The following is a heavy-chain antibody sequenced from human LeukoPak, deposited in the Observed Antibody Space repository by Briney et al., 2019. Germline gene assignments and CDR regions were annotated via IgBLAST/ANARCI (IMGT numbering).Heavy chain of an antibody. V-gene: IGHV3-49*04. J-gene: IGHJ4*02. Sequence: GGSLRLSCTASGFTCGDYAMSWVRQAPGKGLEWVGFIRSKAYGGTTEYAASVKGRFTISRDDSKSIAYLQMNSLKTEDTAAYYCTRVGDYVWGSIDYWGQGTLVTVSS. D-gene: IGHD3-16*01. CDR1: GFTCGDYA. CDR3: TRVGDYVWGSIDY. CDR2: IRSKAYGGTT.